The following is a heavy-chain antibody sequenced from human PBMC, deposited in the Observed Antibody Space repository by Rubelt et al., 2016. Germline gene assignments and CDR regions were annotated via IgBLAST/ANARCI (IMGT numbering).Heavy chain of an antibody. Sequence: QLQLQESGPGLVKPSETLSLTCTVSGGSISSSNYFWGWIRQPPGKGLEWIGSISYGGITYFNSSLQSRVITSFDTSRDQFSLSLTPVTAAETAVCHCARMSLADAGWYFDHWGRGTPVTVSP. CDR2: ISYGGIT. V-gene: IGHV4-39*07. CDR3: ARMSLADAGWYFDH. D-gene: IGHD3-10*01. J-gene: IGHJ2*01. CDR1: GGSISSSNYF.